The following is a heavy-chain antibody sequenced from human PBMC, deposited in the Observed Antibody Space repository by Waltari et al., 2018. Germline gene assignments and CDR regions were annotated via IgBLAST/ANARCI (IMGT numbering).Heavy chain of an antibody. D-gene: IGHD2-15*01. Sequence: QVQLQESGPGLVKPSQTLSLTCTVSGGSISSGSYYWSWIRQPAGKGLEWIGRIYTSGSTNYHPSLKSRVTISVDTSKNQFSLKLSSVTAEDTAVYYCARSGGYYYYGMDVWGQGTTVTVSS. CDR3: ARSGGYYYYGMDV. V-gene: IGHV4-61*02. J-gene: IGHJ6*02. CDR2: IYTSGST. CDR1: GGSISSGSYY.